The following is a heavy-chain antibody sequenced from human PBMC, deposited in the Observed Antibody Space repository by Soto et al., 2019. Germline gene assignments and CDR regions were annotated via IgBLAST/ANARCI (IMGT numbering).Heavy chain of an antibody. J-gene: IGHJ4*02. Sequence: EVQLLESGGGLVQPGGSLRLSCAASGFTFSSYAMSWVRQAPGKGLEWVSAISGSGGSTYYADSVKGRFTISRDNSKNTLYLQMNSLRAEDTAVYYCAKDRQRAIFGVVSSAPFDYWGQGTLVTVSS. V-gene: IGHV3-23*01. D-gene: IGHD3-3*01. CDR1: GFTFSSYA. CDR3: AKDRQRAIFGVVSSAPFDY. CDR2: ISGSGGST.